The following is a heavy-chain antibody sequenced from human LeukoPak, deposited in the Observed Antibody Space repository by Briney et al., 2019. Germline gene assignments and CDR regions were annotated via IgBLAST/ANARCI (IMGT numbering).Heavy chain of an antibody. CDR2: INPNSGGT. Sequence: ASVKVSCKASGYTFTGYYMHWVRQAPGQGLEWMGWINPNSGGTNYAQKFQGRVTMTRDTSISTAYMELSRLRSDDTAVYYCAREKFTMVRGVHNWFDPWGQGTLVTVSS. CDR1: GYTFTGYY. V-gene: IGHV1-2*02. D-gene: IGHD3-10*01. J-gene: IGHJ5*02. CDR3: AREKFTMVRGVHNWFDP.